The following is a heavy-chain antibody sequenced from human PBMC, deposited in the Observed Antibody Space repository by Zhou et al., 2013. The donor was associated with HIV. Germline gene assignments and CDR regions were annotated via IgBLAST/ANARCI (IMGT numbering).Heavy chain of an antibody. J-gene: IGHJ4*02. CDR1: GGTFRSHG. CDR2: IIPIFGTS. Sequence: QVQLVQSGAEVKKPGSSVKVSCKASGGTFRSHGISWVRQAPGQGLEWMGGIIPIFGTSDYAQKFQGRVTLSTDESTSTAYMDLRSLKSDDTAVYYCARDRPYFDFWGQGTLVTVSS. CDR3: ARDRPYFDF. V-gene: IGHV1-69*05.